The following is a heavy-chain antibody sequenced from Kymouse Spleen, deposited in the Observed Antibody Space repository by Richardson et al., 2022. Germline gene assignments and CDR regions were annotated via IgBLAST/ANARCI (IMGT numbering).Heavy chain of an antibody. V-gene: IGHV4-39*01. CDR1: GGSISSSSYY. CDR3: ARPLITMVRGVIIHWYFDL. D-gene: IGHD3-10*01. J-gene: IGHJ2*01. Sequence: QLQLQESGPGLVKPSETLSLTCTVSGGSISSSSYYWGWIRQPPGKGLEWIGSIYYSGSTYYNPSLKSRVTISVDTSKNQFSLKLSSVTAADTAVYYCARPLITMVRGVIIHWYFDLWGRGTLVTVSS. CDR2: IYYSGST.